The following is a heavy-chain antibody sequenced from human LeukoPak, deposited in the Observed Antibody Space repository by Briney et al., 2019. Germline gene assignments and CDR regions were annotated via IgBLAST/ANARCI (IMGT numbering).Heavy chain of an antibody. Sequence: GSLRLSCAASGFTFSSYSMNWVRQAPGKGLEWVSSISSSSSYIYYADSVKGRFTISRDNAKNSLYLQMNSLRAEDTAVYYCARFGPPMVVPAAIPYYYYYGMDVWGKGTTVTVSS. CDR2: ISSSSSYI. D-gene: IGHD2-2*01. CDR1: GFTFSSYS. CDR3: ARFGPPMVVPAAIPYYYYYGMDV. J-gene: IGHJ6*04. V-gene: IGHV3-21*01.